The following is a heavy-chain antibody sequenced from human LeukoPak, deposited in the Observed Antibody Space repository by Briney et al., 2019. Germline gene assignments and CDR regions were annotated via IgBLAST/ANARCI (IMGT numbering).Heavy chain of an antibody. D-gene: IGHD2-2*01. V-gene: IGHV3-21*04. CDR2: ISSSSSYI. J-gene: IGHJ2*01. Sequence: PGGSLRLSCAASGFTFSSYSMNWVRQAPGKGLEWVSSISSSSSYIYYADSVKGRFTISRDNAKNSLYLQMNSLRAEDTALYHCARDFSGYCSSTSCWKGYFDLWGRGTLVTVSS. CDR1: GFTFSSYS. CDR3: ARDFSGYCSSTSCWKGYFDL.